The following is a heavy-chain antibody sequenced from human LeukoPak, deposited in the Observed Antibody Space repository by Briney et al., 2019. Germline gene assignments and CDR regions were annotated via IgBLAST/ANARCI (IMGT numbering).Heavy chain of an antibody. Sequence: ASVKVSCKASGYTFTSYDINWVRQATGQGLEWMGWMNPNSGNTGYAQKFQGRVTTTRNTSISTAYMELSSLRSEDTAVYYCARGRRRWELLSPGRYYYYMDVWGKGTTVTISS. J-gene: IGHJ6*03. D-gene: IGHD1-26*01. V-gene: IGHV1-8*01. CDR1: GYTFTSYD. CDR2: MNPNSGNT. CDR3: ARGRRRWELLSPGRYYYYMDV.